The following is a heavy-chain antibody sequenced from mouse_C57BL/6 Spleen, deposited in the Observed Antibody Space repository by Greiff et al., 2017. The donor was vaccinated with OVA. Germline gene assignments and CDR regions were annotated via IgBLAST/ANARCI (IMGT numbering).Heavy chain of an antibody. Sequence: QVQLQQPGAELVMPGASVKLSCKASGYTFTSYWMHWVKQRPGQGLEWIGEIDPSDSYTNYNQKFKGKSTLTVDKSSSTAYMQLSSLTSEDSAVYYCARGGSSYRYYAMDYWGQGTSVTVSS. J-gene: IGHJ4*01. V-gene: IGHV1-69*01. CDR2: IDPSDSYT. D-gene: IGHD1-1*01. CDR3: ARGGSSYRYYAMDY. CDR1: GYTFTSYW.